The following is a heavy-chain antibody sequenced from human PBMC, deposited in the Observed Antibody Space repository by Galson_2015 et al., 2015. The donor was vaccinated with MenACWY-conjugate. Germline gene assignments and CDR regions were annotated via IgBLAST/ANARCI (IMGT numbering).Heavy chain of an antibody. V-gene: IGHV3-53*01. CDR2: INSGGST. D-gene: IGHD6-19*01. CDR1: GFTVSSTY. Sequence: SLRLSCAASGFTVSSTYMSWVRQAPGKGLEWVSIINSGGSTSYADSVKGRFIISRDNSKSTLYLQMNSLRAEDTAVYYCASYSSSSYYCMDVWGQGTPVTVSS. J-gene: IGHJ6*02. CDR3: ASYSSSSYYCMDV.